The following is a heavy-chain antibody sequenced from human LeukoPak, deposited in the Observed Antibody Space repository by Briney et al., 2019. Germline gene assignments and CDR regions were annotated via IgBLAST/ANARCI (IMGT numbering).Heavy chain of an antibody. Sequence: SETLSLTCAVYGGSFSGYYWSWIRPPPGKGLEWIGEIYHSGSTNYNPSLKSRVTISVDKSKNQFSLKLSSVTAADTAVYYCARGIGGNWVYWGQGTLVTVSS. V-gene: IGHV4-34*01. D-gene: IGHD3-16*01. CDR1: GGSFSGYY. CDR2: IYHSGST. J-gene: IGHJ4*02. CDR3: ARGIGGNWVY.